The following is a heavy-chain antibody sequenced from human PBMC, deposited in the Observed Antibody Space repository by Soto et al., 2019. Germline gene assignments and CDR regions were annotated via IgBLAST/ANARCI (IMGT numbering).Heavy chain of an antibody. J-gene: IGHJ4*02. Sequence: GGSLRLSCAASGFTFSSYGMHWVRQAPGKGLEWVAVISYDGSNKYYADSVKGRFTISRDNSKNTLYLQMNSLRAEDTAVYYCAKDRPYSSSWYFVYWGQGTLVTVSS. D-gene: IGHD6-13*01. CDR1: GFTFSSYG. CDR3: AKDRPYSSSWYFVY. V-gene: IGHV3-30*18. CDR2: ISYDGSNK.